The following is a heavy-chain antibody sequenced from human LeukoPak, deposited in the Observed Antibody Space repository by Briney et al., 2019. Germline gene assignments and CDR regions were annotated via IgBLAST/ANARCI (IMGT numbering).Heavy chain of an antibody. J-gene: IGHJ4*02. D-gene: IGHD5-12*01. CDR3: ARDWAGDSGYDFVDY. CDR2: ISYDGSKK. Sequence: GGSLRLSCAASGFTLSTHWMCWVRQAPGKGLEWVAVISYDGSKKYYADSVKGRFTISRDNSKNTLYLQMNSLRAEDTAVYYCARDWAGDSGYDFVDYWGQGTLVTVSS. V-gene: IGHV3-30*03. CDR1: GFTLSTHW.